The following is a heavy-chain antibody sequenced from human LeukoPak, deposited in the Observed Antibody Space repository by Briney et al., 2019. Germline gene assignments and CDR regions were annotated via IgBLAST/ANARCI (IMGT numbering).Heavy chain of an antibody. Sequence: GGSLRLSCTASGFNFNRFAVTWVRQAPGKGLEWVSAISGSGGTTHYADSVKGRFSISRDNSKNTLYLQLSRVRAEDTAVYYCAKDKVLWFGESSDGMDVWGKGTTVTVSS. J-gene: IGHJ6*04. CDR1: GFNFNRFA. D-gene: IGHD3-10*01. V-gene: IGHV3-23*01. CDR3: AKDKVLWFGESSDGMDV. CDR2: ISGSGGTT.